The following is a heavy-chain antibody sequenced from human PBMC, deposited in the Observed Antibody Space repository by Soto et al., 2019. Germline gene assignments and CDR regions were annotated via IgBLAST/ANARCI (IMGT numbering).Heavy chain of an antibody. Sequence: QVQLVQSGAEVKKPGSSVKVSCKASGGTFNNYGMGWVRQAPGQGLEWMGGIIPMIGRTNYAQKFQGRLTLTADASRSTAYMELRSLRSDDTAVYYCASWDYDVLTGYSYDDWGQRTLVTVSS. V-gene: IGHV1-69*01. J-gene: IGHJ4*02. D-gene: IGHD3-9*01. CDR2: IIPMIGRT. CDR3: ASWDYDVLTGYSYDD. CDR1: GGTFNNYG.